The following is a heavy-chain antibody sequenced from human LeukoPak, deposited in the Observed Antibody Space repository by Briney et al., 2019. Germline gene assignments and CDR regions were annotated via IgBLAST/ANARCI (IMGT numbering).Heavy chain of an antibody. CDR2: ISYDVSNK. CDR1: GFTFSNSD. V-gene: IGHV3-30*18. CDR3: AKDLYYYSSGSNMVRGPFDY. D-gene: IGHD3-10*01. Sequence: GGSLRLSCAASGFTFSNSDMHWVRQAPGKGLEWVAVISYDVSNKYYGDSVKGRFTISRDNSKNTLYLQMNSLRAEDTAVYYCAKDLYYYSSGSNMVRGPFDYWGQGTLVTVSS. J-gene: IGHJ4*02.